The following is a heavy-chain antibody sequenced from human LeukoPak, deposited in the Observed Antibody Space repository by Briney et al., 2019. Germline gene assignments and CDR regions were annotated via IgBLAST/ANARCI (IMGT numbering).Heavy chain of an antibody. CDR3: ARGIYYGSGSYYYYYGMDV. J-gene: IGHJ6*02. CDR2: INPNSGGT. CDR1: GYTLTSYG. V-gene: IGHV1-2*04. D-gene: IGHD3-10*01. Sequence: ASVKVSCKASGYTLTSYGISWVRQAPGQGLEWMGWINPNSGGTNYAQKFQGWVTMTRDTSISTAYMELSRLRSDDTAVYYCARGIYYGSGSYYYYYGMDVWGQGTTVTVSS.